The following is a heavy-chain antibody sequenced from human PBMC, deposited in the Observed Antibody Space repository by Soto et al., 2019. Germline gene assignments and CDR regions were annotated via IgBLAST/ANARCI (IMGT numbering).Heavy chain of an antibody. CDR1: GGSISNYY. CDR2: VSSTGSS. J-gene: IGHJ5*02. D-gene: IGHD6-13*01. CDR3: ARGVPAAGTDWFDP. Sequence: SETLSLTCTVSGGSISNYYWSWIRQSAEKRLEWIGRVSSTGSSYYNPSLKSRVTMSVDTSKNQVSMNLTSVTAADTAVYYCARGVPAAGTDWFDPWGQGTLVTVSS. V-gene: IGHV4-4*07.